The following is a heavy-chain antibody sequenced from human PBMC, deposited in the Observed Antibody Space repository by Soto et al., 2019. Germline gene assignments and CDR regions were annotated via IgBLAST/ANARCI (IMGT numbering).Heavy chain of an antibody. CDR1: GFTFSSYA. Sequence: GGSLRLSCAASGFTFSSYAMSWVRQAPGKGLEWVSYISSSGSTIYYADSVKGRFTISRDNAKNSLYLQMNSLRAEDTAVYYCARGVYQLLSYWYFDLWGRGTLVTVSS. V-gene: IGHV3-48*03. CDR3: ARGVYQLLSYWYFDL. CDR2: ISSSGSTI. J-gene: IGHJ2*01. D-gene: IGHD2-2*01.